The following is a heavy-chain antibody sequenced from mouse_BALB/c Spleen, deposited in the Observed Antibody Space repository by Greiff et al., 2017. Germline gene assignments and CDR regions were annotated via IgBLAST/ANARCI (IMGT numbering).Heavy chain of an antibody. CDR1: GFTFSSYT. D-gene: IGHD2-4*01. J-gene: IGHJ3*01. Sequence: EVKLMESGGGLVQPGGSLKLSCAASGFTFSSYTMSWVRQTPEKRLEWVAYISNGGSTYYPDSVKGRFTISRDNARNILYLQMSSLRSEDTAMYYCARGYDYDGFAYWGQGTLVTVSA. V-gene: IGHV5-6-5*01. CDR3: ARGYDYDGFAY. CDR2: ISNGGST.